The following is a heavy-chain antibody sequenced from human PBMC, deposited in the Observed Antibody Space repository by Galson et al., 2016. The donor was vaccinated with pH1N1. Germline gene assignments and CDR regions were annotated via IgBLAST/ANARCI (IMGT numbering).Heavy chain of an antibody. D-gene: IGHD3-10*01. CDR1: GDSVSSHTSA. Sequence: CAISGDSVSSHTSAWTWLRQSPSRGLEWLGRTYYRARWYNNYCFSLAWRISITPDTAKNQFSLQLKSVNPEDTAVYFCARWDHSASYIDVWGQGTLVTVSS. CDR2: TYYRARWYN. V-gene: IGHV6-1*01. J-gene: IGHJ4*02. CDR3: ARWDHSASYIDV.